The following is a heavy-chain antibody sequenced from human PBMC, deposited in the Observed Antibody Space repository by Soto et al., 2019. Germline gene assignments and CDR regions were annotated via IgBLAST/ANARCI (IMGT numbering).Heavy chain of an antibody. J-gene: IGHJ3*02. V-gene: IGHV3-48*03. CDR1: GFTFSSYE. Sequence: GGSLRLSCAASGFTFSSYEMNWVRHAPGEGLEWVSFVNSGGSTISYADSVKGRFTISRDNTKNSLYLQMNSIRAEDTAIYYGARAGHGNNRHYAFDIWGQGTMVTVSS. CDR3: ARAGHGNNRHYAFDI. CDR2: VNSGGSTI. D-gene: IGHD1-1*01.